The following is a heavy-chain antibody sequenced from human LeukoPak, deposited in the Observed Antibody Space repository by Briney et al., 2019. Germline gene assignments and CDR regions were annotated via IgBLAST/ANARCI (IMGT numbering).Heavy chain of an antibody. CDR3: ASSNMTTFGGVISPPDY. V-gene: IGHV3-33*01. Sequence: GRSLRLSCAASGFTFSSYGMHWVRQAPGKGLEWVAVIWYDGSNKYYADSVKGRFTISRDNSKNTLYLQMNSLRAEDTAVYYCASSNMTTFGGVISPPDYWGQGTLVTVSS. CDR1: GFTFSSYG. J-gene: IGHJ4*02. CDR2: IWYDGSNK. D-gene: IGHD3-16*01.